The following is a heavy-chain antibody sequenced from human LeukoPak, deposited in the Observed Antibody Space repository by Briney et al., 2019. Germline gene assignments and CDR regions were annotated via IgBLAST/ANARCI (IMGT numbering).Heavy chain of an antibody. CDR3: AKDGGLWVSAHWGDS. CDR2: ITTGGPNT. J-gene: IGHJ4*02. V-gene: IGHV3-23*01. Sequence: GGSLRLSCTASGFTFSSYTMSWVRQAPGKGRKWVSTITTGGPNTYYADSVKGRFTVSRDDSKNTLYLQMNSLRAEDTAVYYCAKDGGLWVSAHWGDSWGRGTLVTVSS. CDR1: GFTFSSYT. D-gene: IGHD7-27*01.